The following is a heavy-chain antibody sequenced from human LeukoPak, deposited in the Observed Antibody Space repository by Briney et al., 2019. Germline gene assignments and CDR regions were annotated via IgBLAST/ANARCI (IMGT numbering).Heavy chain of an antibody. V-gene: IGHV3-23*01. CDR3: ARAADDYFFDY. D-gene: IGHD2-21*02. J-gene: IGHJ4*02. CDR2: IGGTGTST. Sequence: PGGSLRLSCAVSGFTFSSYAMSWVRRAPGKGLEWVSGIGGTGTSTYYADSVKGRFTISRDNSKNTLYLQMNSLRAEDTALYYCARAADDYFFDYWGQGTLVTVSS. CDR1: GFTFSSYA.